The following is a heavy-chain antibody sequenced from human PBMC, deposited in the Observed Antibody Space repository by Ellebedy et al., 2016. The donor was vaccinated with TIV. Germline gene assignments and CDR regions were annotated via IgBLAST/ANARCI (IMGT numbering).Heavy chain of an antibody. CDR1: GVSISRDY. CDR2: ISSGGSS. Sequence: SETLSLTCAVSGVSISRDYWSWIRQPPGKGLEWIGYISSGGSSSYSPYLKSRVTMSMDTSKNQFSLTLKSMTAADTAVYYCARTFTETLGGSDTHWVLDFWGQGSLVTASS. CDR3: ARTFTETLGGSDTHWVLDF. V-gene: IGHV4-4*09. J-gene: IGHJ4*02. D-gene: IGHD2/OR15-2a*01.